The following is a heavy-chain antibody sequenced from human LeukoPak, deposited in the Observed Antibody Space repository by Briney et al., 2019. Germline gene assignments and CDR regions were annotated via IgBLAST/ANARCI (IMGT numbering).Heavy chain of an antibody. D-gene: IGHD3-10*01. V-gene: IGHV1-2*02. CDR1: GYTFTGYY. Sequence: ASVKVSCKASGYTFTGYYMHWVRQAPGQGLEGMGWINPNSGGANYAQKFQGRVTMTRDTSISTAYMELSRLRSDDTAVYYCARVPRFNQRYYGSGSYSPPFDYWGQGTLVTVSS. CDR3: ARVPRFNQRYYGSGSYSPPFDY. CDR2: INPNSGGA. J-gene: IGHJ4*02.